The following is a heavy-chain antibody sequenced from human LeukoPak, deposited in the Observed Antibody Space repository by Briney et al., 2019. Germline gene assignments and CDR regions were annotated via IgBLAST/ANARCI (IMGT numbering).Heavy chain of an antibody. J-gene: IGHJ3*02. V-gene: IGHV3-23*01. CDR3: AKGGGVLLSSDDAFDI. CDR1: GFTFSSYA. Sequence: GGSLRLSCAASGFTFSSYAMSWVRQAPGKGLEWVSAISGSGGSTYYADSVKGRFTISRDNSKNTLYLQMNSLRAEDTAVYYCAKGGGVLLSSDDAFDIWGQGTMVTVSS. CDR2: ISGSGGST. D-gene: IGHD3-16*01.